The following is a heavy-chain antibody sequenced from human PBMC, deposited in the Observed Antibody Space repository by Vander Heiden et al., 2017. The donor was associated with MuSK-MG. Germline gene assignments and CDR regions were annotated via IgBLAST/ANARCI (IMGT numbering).Heavy chain of an antibody. CDR1: GGSISSSSYY. CDR3: ARREGSSYYYYMDV. Sequence: QLQLQESGPGLVKPSETLSLTCTVSGGSISSSSYYWGWIRQPPGKGLEWIGSIYYSGRTYYNPSLKSRVTISVDTSKNQFSLKLSSVTAADTAVYYCARREGSSYYYYMDVWGQGTTVTVSS. J-gene: IGHJ6*03. D-gene: IGHD3-10*01. CDR2: IYYSGRT. V-gene: IGHV4-39*01.